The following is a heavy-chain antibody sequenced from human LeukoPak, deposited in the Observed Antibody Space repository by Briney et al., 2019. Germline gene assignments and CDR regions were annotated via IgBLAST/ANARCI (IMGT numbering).Heavy chain of an antibody. Sequence: GGSLRLSCAASGFTFRSYGMNWVRQAPGKGLEWVSCITSSGSTIYYADSVKGRFTISRDNAKTSLYLQMNSLRAEDTAVYYCASEFIVGATFDYWGQGTLVTVSS. D-gene: IGHD1-26*01. CDR3: ASEFIVGATFDY. J-gene: IGHJ4*02. CDR1: GFTFRSYG. CDR2: ITSSGSTI. V-gene: IGHV3-48*03.